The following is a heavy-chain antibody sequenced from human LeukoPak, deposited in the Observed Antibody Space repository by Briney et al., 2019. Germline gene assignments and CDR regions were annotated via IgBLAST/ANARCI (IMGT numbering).Heavy chain of an antibody. CDR1: GYTFTSYD. CDR3: ARAGGYCGRISCPYYFDY. CDR2: MNPDSGNT. J-gene: IGHJ4*02. D-gene: IGHD2-15*01. Sequence: ASVKVSCKASGYTFTSYDINWVRQATGQGLEWMGWMNPDSGNTGYAQKFQGRVTMTRNTSISTAYMELSSLRSEDTAVYYCARAGGYCGRISCPYYFDYWGQGSLVAVSS. V-gene: IGHV1-8*01.